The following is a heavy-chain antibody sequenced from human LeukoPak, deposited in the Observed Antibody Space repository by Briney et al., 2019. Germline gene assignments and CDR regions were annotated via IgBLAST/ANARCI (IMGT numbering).Heavy chain of an antibody. CDR1: GYTFNTYG. CDR2: IGTENAYT. D-gene: IGHD5-24*01. J-gene: IGHJ4*02. CDR3: ARDRERGFDY. Sequence: EASVNVSCKASGYTFNTYGISWVRQAPGQGLEGMGWIGTENAYTIYAEKFQGRVTLTTDTSTTTVHMELRSLRSDDTAVYYCARDRERGFDYWGQGSLVTVSS. V-gene: IGHV1-18*01.